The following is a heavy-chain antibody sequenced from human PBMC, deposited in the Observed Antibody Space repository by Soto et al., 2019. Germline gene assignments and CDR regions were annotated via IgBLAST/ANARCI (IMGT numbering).Heavy chain of an antibody. CDR3: ARGITIFFWFDP. CDR2: IYYSGST. V-gene: IGHV4-59*01. D-gene: IGHD3-3*01. J-gene: IGHJ5*02. CDR1: GGSISSYY. Sequence: KASETLSLTCTVSGGSISSYYWSWIRQPPGKGLEWIGYIYYSGSTNYNPSLKSRVTISVDTSKNQFSLKLSSVTAADTAVYYCARGITIFFWFDPWGQGTLVTVSS.